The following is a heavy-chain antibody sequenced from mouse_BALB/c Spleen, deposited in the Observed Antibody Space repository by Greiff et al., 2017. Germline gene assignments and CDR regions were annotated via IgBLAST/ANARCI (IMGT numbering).Heavy chain of an antibody. J-gene: IGHJ3*01. D-gene: IGHD4-1*01. CDR1: GFTFTDYY. CDR3: ARQTGAAWFAY. Sequence: EVQRVESGGGLVQPGGSLRLSCATSGFTFTDYYMSWVRQPPGKALEWLGFIRNKANGYTTEYSASVKGRFTISRDNSQSILYLQMNTLRAEDSATYYCARQTGAAWFAYWGQGTLVTVSA. CDR2: IRNKANGYTT. V-gene: IGHV7-3*02.